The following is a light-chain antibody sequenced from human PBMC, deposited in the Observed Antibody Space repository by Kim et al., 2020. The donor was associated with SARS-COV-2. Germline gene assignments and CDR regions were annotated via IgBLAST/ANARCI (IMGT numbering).Light chain of an antibody. CDR2: GSS. CDR3: HQFDASPTT. V-gene: IGKV3-20*01. Sequence: ENVLTQSPGTLSLSPGDRATLSCRASQRVGASFLAWYQQKPGQGPRLLIYGSSSRAPGVPDRFSGSGFGTDFTLTISRLEPEDFAVYYCHQFDASPTTFGRGTKVDIK. CDR1: QRVGASF. J-gene: IGKJ1*01.